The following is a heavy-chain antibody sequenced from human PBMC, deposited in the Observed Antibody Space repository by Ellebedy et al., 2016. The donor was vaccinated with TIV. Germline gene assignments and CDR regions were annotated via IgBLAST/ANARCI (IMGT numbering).Heavy chain of an antibody. CDR3: ARLTYDSVWGSYRYDF. D-gene: IGHD3-16*02. CDR1: GGSFSGYY. V-gene: IGHV4-34*01. J-gene: IGHJ4*02. CDR2: INHSGST. Sequence: SETLSLTCAVYGGSFSGYYWSWIRQPPGKGLEWIGEINHSGSTNYNPSLKSRVTISVDTSKNQFSLKLSSVTAADTAVYYCARLTYDSVWGSYRYDFWGQGTLVTVSS.